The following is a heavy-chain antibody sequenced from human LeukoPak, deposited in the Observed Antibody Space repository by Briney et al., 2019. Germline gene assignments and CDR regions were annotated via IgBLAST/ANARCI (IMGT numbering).Heavy chain of an antibody. V-gene: IGHV4-31*03. D-gene: IGHD4-17*01. CDR2: TYYSGST. CDR1: GGSISSGGYY. Sequence: SQTLSLTCTVSGGSISSGGYYWSWIRQHPGKGLEWIGYTYYSGSTYYNPSLKSRVTISVDTSKNQFSLKLSSVTAADTAVYYCARGQTTVTNNWFDPWGQGTLVTVSS. J-gene: IGHJ5*02. CDR3: ARGQTTVTNNWFDP.